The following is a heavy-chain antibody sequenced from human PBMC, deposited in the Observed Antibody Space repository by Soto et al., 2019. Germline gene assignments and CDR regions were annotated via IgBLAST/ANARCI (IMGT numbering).Heavy chain of an antibody. Sequence: VTLKESGPVLVKPTETLTLTCTVSGFSLSNARMGVSWIRQPPGKALEWLGHIFSNDEKSYSTSLNSRPTISMDHYKSHGLLTMSNMDPVDTATYYCARSVGYISSHHWGRNWFDPWGQGTLVTVSP. D-gene: IGHD6-13*01. CDR3: ARSVGYISSHHWGRNWFDP. CDR1: GFSLSNARMG. V-gene: IGHV2-26*01. J-gene: IGHJ5*02. CDR2: IFSNDEK.